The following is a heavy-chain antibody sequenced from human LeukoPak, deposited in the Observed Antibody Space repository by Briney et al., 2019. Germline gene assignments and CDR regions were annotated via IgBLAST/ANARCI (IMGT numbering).Heavy chain of an antibody. J-gene: IGHJ4*02. V-gene: IGHV3-21*01. CDR2: ISSSSSYI. D-gene: IGHD6-19*01. CDR1: GFSFSDYS. CDR3: ARTAVAGTLTFDY. Sequence: TGGSLRLSCVASGFSFSDYSMNWVRQAPGKGLEWVSSISSSSSYIYYADSVKGRFTISRDNAKNSLYLQMNSLRAEDTAVYYCARTAVAGTLTFDYWGQGTLVTVSS.